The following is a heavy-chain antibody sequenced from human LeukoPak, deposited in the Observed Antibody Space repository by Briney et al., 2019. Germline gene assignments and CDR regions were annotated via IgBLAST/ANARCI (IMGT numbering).Heavy chain of an antibody. CDR1: GFTFSSYW. CDR2: TRNKANSYTT. J-gene: IGHJ4*02. V-gene: IGHV3-72*01. CDR3: ARGGY. Sequence: GGSLRLSCAASGFTFSSYWMNWVRQAPGKGLEWVGRTRNKANSYTTEYAASVKGRFTISRDDSKNSLYLQMNSLKTEDTAVYYCARGGYWGQGTLVTVSS.